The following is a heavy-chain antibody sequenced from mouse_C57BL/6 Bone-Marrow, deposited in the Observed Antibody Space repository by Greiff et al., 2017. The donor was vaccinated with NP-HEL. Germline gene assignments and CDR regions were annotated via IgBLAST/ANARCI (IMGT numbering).Heavy chain of an antibody. V-gene: IGHV1-39*01. D-gene: IGHD1-1*01. Sequence: LVESGPELVKPGASVKISCKASGYSFTDYNMNWVKQSNGKSLEWIGVINPNYGTTSYNQKFKGKATLTVDQSSSTAYMQLNSLASEDSAVYYCARLYYYGSSLAYWGQGTLVTVSA. CDR3: ARLYYYGSSLAY. CDR2: INPNYGTT. J-gene: IGHJ3*01. CDR1: GYSFTDYN.